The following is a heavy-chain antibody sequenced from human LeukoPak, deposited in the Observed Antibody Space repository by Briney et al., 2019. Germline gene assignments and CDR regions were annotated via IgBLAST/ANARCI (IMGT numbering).Heavy chain of an antibody. CDR1: GFTFTSYT. Sequence: GGSLRLSCAASGFTFTSYTMNWVRQAPGGGLAWVSSISSSSNYIYYADSVKGRFTISRDNAKNSLYLQMNSLRAEDTAVYYCARDRITIFGVVESWGQGTLVTVSS. CDR2: ISSSSNYI. V-gene: IGHV3-21*01. D-gene: IGHD3-3*01. CDR3: ARDRITIFGVVES. J-gene: IGHJ4*02.